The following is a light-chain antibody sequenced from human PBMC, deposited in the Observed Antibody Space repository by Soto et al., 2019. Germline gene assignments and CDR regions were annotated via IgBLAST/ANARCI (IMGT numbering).Light chain of an antibody. V-gene: IGLV2-23*01. CDR1: NNDIGNYDL. CDR2: EGS. J-gene: IGLJ3*02. CDR3: CSYAGSSTWV. Sequence: QSALTQPASVSGSPGQSITISCTGTNNDIGNYDLVSWYQQHPGKAPKLMIYEGSKRPSGISNHFSGSKSGNTASLTISGLQAEDEAVYYCCSYAGSSTWVFGGGTKLTVL.